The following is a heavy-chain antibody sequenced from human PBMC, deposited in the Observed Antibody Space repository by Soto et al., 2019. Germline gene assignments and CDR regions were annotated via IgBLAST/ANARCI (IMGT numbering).Heavy chain of an antibody. V-gene: IGHV3-11*01. CDR3: ARDPGGGDGTLGS. CDR2: ISSTGSTI. J-gene: IGHJ5*02. D-gene: IGHD2-21*02. Sequence: QVQLVESGGGLVKPGGSLRLSCAASGFTFSDYCMSWFRQTPGKGLEWVSYISSTGSTINYADSVKGRFTISRDNAENSLYLQMNRLRAEGTAVDYCARDPGGGDGTLGSWGKGTRVTVFS. CDR1: GFTFSDYC.